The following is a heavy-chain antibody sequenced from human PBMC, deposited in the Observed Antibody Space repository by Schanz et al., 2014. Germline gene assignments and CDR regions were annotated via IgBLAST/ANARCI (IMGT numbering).Heavy chain of an antibody. J-gene: IGHJ6*02. Sequence: VQLVESGGDLVQPGGSLRLSCASSGFSFTTYAMSWVRQAPGKGLEWVSSISSGGGSTYYADSVKGRFTISRDNSKNTLYLQMKSLRAEDTAVYYCLAPDYGMDVWGQGTTVTVSS. V-gene: IGHV3-23*04. CDR2: ISSGGGST. CDR1: GFSFTTYA. CDR3: LAPDYGMDV.